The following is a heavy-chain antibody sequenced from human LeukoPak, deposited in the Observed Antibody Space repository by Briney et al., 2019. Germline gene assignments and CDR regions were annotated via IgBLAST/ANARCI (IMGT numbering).Heavy chain of an antibody. Sequence: SETLSLTCTVSGVSIAKTFYYWSWLRQPAGKGLEWIGRIYTTGGTDYNPSLKSRVTISLDTAKNQFSLKMASVSAADTAVYYWARRQEGHDYWGQGTLVTVSS. CDR2: IYTTGGT. CDR1: GVSIAKTFYY. J-gene: IGHJ4*02. CDR3: ARRQEGHDY. V-gene: IGHV4-61*02.